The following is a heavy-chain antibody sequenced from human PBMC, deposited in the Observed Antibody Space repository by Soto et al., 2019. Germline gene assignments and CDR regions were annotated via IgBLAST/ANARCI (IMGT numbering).Heavy chain of an antibody. CDR1: GYTFTSYG. CDR2: ISAYNGNT. D-gene: IGHD3-16*02. Sequence: ASVKVSCKAAGYTFTSYGISLVRQAPGQGLEWMGWISAYNGNTNYAQKLQGRVTMTTDTSTSTAHMELRSLRSDDTAVYYCARAVMITFGGVIVPTTPYYYYYYGMDVWGQGTTVTVSS. J-gene: IGHJ6*02. V-gene: IGHV1-18*04. CDR3: ARAVMITFGGVIVPTTPYYYYYYGMDV.